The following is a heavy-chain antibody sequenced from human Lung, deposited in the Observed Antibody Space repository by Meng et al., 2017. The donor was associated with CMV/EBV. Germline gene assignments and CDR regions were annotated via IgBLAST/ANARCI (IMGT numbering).Heavy chain of an antibody. J-gene: IGHJ4*02. CDR2: VKSKTDGGTT. CDR1: GFTFSNAW. CDR3: TTDSGYGYVWGSYQLLGY. D-gene: IGHD3-16*01. Sequence: GGSLRLXCAASGFTFSNAWMSWVRQAPGKGLEWVGRVKSKTDGGTTDYAAPVKGRFTISRDDSKSTLYLQMNSLKTEDTAVYYCTTDSGYGYVWGSYQLLGYWXQGTXVTVSS. V-gene: IGHV3-15*01.